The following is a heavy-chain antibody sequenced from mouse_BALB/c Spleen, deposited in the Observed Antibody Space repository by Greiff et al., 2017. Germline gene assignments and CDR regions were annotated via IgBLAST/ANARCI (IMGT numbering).Heavy chain of an antibody. D-gene: IGHD1-2*01. V-gene: IGHV5-6-3*01. CDR3: AIDGGLRLGAYFDY. J-gene: IGHJ2*01. Sequence: EVHLVESGGGLVQPGGSLKLSCAASGFTFSRYGMSWVRQTPDKRLELVATINSTGGSTYYPDSVKGRVTISRDNAKNTLYLQMSRLKSEDTAMYYCAIDGGLRLGAYFDYWGQGTTLTVSS. CDR2: INSTGGST. CDR1: GFTFSRYG.